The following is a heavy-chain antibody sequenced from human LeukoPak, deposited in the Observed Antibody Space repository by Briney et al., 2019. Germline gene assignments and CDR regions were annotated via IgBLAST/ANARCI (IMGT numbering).Heavy chain of an antibody. CDR3: ARGSRYYGSGSYPIKRRCYFDY. D-gene: IGHD3-10*01. Sequence: PSETLSLTCAVYGGSFSGYYWSWIRQPPGKGLEWIGEINHSGSTNYNPSLTSRVTISVDTSKNQFSLELSSVTGADTAVYYCARGSRYYGSGSYPIKRRCYFDYGGQGTLVTVSS. CDR1: GGSFSGYY. J-gene: IGHJ4*02. V-gene: IGHV4-34*01. CDR2: INHSGST.